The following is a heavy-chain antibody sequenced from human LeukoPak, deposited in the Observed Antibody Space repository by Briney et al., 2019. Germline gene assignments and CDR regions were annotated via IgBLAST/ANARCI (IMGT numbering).Heavy chain of an antibody. V-gene: IGHV4-34*01. CDR3: ARGYSSSWYLNWFDP. CDR2: INHSGST. J-gene: IGHJ5*02. D-gene: IGHD6-13*01. CDR1: GGSFSGYY. Sequence: SETLSLTCAVYGGSFSGYYWSWIRQPPGKGLEWIGEINHSGSTFYNPSLKSRVTISVDTSKNKFSLKLSSVTAADTGVYYCARGYSSSWYLNWFDPWGQGTLVTVSS.